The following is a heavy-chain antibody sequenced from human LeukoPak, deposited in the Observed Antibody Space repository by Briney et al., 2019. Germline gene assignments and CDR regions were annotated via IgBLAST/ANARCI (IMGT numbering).Heavy chain of an antibody. D-gene: IGHD2-2*01. CDR3: TRPVVPAAMTEDY. CDR2: ISGSGGNT. Sequence: GGSLRLSCAASGFTFTTYAMSWVRQAPGKGLEWVSSISGSGGNTYYADSVKGRFTISRDTSKNTLYLHMNSLKTEDTAVYYCTRPVVPAAMTEDYWGQGTLVTVSS. J-gene: IGHJ4*02. CDR1: GFTFTTYA. V-gene: IGHV3-23*01.